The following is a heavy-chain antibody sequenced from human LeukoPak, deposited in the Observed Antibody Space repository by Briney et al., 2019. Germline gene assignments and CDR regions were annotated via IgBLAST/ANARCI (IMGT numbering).Heavy chain of an antibody. CDR2: ISGSSGST. D-gene: IGHD3-10*01. V-gene: IGHV3-23*01. Sequence: GGSLRLSCAASGFTFSSYAMSWVRQAPGKGLEWLSAISGSSGSTYYADSVKGRFTISRDNSKNTLYLQMNSLRAEDTAVYYCAKAVYYYGSGSYFDIWGQGTIVTVSS. CDR1: GFTFSSYA. CDR3: AKAVYYYGSGSYFDI. J-gene: IGHJ3*02.